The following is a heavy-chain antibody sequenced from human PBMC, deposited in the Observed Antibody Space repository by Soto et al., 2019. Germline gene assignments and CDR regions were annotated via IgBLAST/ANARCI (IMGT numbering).Heavy chain of an antibody. CDR3: ATDHYCSGGSCYRTSFDY. D-gene: IGHD2-15*01. Sequence: ASVKVSCKVSGYTLTELSMHWVRQAPGRGLEWMGGFDPEDGETIYAQKFQGRVTMTEDTSTDTAYMELSSLRSEDTAVYYCATDHYCSGGSCYRTSFDYCGQGTLVPVCS. J-gene: IGHJ4*02. CDR2: FDPEDGET. V-gene: IGHV1-24*01. CDR1: GYTLTELS.